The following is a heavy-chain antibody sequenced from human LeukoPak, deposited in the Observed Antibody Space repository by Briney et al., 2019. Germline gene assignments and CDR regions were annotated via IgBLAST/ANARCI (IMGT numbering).Heavy chain of an antibody. CDR3: SRSSSRNFGVVIKSYYYYMDV. Sequence: GGSLRLSCAASGFTFSGSAIHWVRQASGKGLEWVGRIRSKANYAASVRGRFTISREDSKNTAFLQMSSLKTEDTAVYYCSRSSSRNFGVVIKSYYYYMDVWGKGTTVTVSS. V-gene: IGHV3-73*01. CDR2: IRSKAN. D-gene: IGHD3-3*01. J-gene: IGHJ6*03. CDR1: GFTFSGSA.